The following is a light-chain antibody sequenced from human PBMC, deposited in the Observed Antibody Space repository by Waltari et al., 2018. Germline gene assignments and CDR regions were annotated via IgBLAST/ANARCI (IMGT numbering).Light chain of an antibody. J-gene: IGKJ5*01. Sequence: EIVLTQSPATLSLSPGERATLSCRASQSVSSYLVWYQQKPGRTPRLLIYGASNRATGIPARCSGSGSGTDFTLTISSLESEDFAVYYCHQRSNWPITFGQGTRLEIK. V-gene: IGKV3-11*01. CDR2: GAS. CDR1: QSVSSY. CDR3: HQRSNWPIT.